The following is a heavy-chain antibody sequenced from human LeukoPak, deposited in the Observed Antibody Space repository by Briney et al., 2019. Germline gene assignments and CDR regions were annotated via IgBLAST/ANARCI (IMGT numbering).Heavy chain of an antibody. CDR2: IYDSGST. CDR1: GGSISSGGNS. D-gene: IGHD3-22*01. J-gene: IGHJ4*02. Sequence: SETLSLTCAVSGGSISSGGNSWSWVRQPPGKGPEWIGCIYDSGSTFYNPSLESRVTITVDTSKNQFSLNLSSVTAADTAVYYCARSHHYFDSRAPPYYFDYWGQGTLVTVSS. CDR3: ARSHHYFDSRAPPYYFDY. V-gene: IGHV4-30-4*07.